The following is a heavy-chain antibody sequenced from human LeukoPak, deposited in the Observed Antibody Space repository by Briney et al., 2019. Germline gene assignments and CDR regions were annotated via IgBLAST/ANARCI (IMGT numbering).Heavy chain of an antibody. J-gene: IGHJ4*02. D-gene: IGHD3-10*01. CDR1: GYTFTGYY. V-gene: IGHV1-46*01. CDR3: AREADPGAYYYGSGSYPWETDY. Sequence: GASVKVSCKASGYTFTGYYMHWVRQAPGQGLEWMGWINPSGGSTSYAQKFQGRVTMTRDTSTSTVYMELSSLRSEDTAVYYCAREADPGAYYYGSGSYPWETDYWGQGTLVTVSS. CDR2: INPSGGST.